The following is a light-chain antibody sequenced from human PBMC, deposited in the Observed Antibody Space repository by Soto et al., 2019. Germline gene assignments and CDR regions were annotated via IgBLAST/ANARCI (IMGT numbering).Light chain of an antibody. CDR1: SSDDGGYNY. CDR2: EVT. Sequence: QSALTQPPSASGSPGQSVTISCTGTSSDDGGYNYVSWYQQHPGKAPKLMIYEVTERPSGVPDRFSGSKSGNTASLTVSGLQAEDEADYYCSSNAGSNNLVFGGGTKLTVL. V-gene: IGLV2-8*01. CDR3: SSNAGSNNLV. J-gene: IGLJ2*01.